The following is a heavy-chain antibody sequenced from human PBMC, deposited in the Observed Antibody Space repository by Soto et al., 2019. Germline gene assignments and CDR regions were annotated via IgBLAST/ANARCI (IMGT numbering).Heavy chain of an antibody. CDR3: ARSDDYGCFDP. V-gene: IGHV4-31*01. CDR1: GGSISRGGYY. J-gene: IGHJ5*02. CDR2: IYYSGST. Sequence: QVQLQESGPGLVKPSQTLSLTCTVSGGSISRGGYYWSWIRQHPGKGLEWIGYIYYSGSTFYNPSLKSQLTISVDTSKNQFSLKMRSVTAADTAVYYCARSDDYGCFDPWGQGTLVTVSS. D-gene: IGHD4-17*01.